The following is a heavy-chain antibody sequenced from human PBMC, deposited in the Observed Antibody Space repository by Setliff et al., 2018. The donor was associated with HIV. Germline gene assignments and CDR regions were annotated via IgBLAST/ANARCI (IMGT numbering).Heavy chain of an antibody. D-gene: IGHD5-12*01. CDR2: IKRSGCST. CDR1: GYTFTNYD. Sequence: ASVKVSCKPSGYTFTNYDINWVRQAPGQGLEWMGIIKRSGCSTSYAQKFQGRVTMTRDTSTSTVYMELSGLRSEDTDVYNCARGYPSSPYYYYMDVWGKGTTVTVSS. CDR3: ARGYPSSPYYYYMDV. V-gene: IGHV1-46*01. J-gene: IGHJ6*03.